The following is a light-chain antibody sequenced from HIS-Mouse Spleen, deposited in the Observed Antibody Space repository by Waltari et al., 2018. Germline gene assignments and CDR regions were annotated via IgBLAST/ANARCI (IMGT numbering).Light chain of an antibody. Sequence: DIVMTQSPDSLAVSLGERATINCKSSQSVLYSSNNKKYLAWYQQKPGQPPKLLIYWASTRESGFPDRFSCSGSGTDFTLTISSLQAEDVAVYYCQQYYSTPRTFGQGTKVEIK. CDR1: QSVLYSSNNKKY. CDR3: QQYYSTPRT. J-gene: IGKJ1*01. V-gene: IGKV4-1*01. CDR2: WAS.